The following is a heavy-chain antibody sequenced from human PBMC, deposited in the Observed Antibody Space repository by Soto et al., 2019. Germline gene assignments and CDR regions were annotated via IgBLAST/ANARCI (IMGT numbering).Heavy chain of an antibody. CDR3: AREYSLGYCSSTSCSAYYMDA. CDR2: MNPNSGNT. J-gene: IGHJ6*03. V-gene: IGHV1-8*01. CDR1: GYTFTSYD. D-gene: IGHD2-2*01. Sequence: GASVKVSCKASGYTFTSYDINWVRQATGQGLEWMGWMNPNSGNTGYAQKFQGRVTMTRNTSISTAYMELSSLRSEDTAVYYCAREYSLGYCSSTSCSAYYMDAWGKGTTVTVSS.